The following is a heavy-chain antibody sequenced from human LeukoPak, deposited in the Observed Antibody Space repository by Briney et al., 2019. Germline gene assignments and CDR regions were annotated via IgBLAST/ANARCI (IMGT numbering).Heavy chain of an antibody. Sequence: ASVKVSCKASGYTFTSYAMNWVRQAPGQGLEWMGWINTNTGNPTYAQGFTGRFVFSLDTSVSTAYLQISSLKAEDTAVYYCARGSLRFLEWLTPFDYWGQGTLVTVSS. V-gene: IGHV7-4-1*02. CDR3: ARGSLRFLEWLTPFDY. CDR1: GYTFTSYA. J-gene: IGHJ4*02. D-gene: IGHD3-3*01. CDR2: INTNTGNP.